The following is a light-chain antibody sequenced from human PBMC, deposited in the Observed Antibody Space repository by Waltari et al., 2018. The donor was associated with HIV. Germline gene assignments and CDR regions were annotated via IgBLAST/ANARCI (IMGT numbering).Light chain of an antibody. CDR2: GAS. CDR1: QSINSNY. Sequence: VLTQSPGTLSLSPGERATLSCRASQSINSNYVAWYQQKPDQAPRLLIYGASTRATGIPDRFGGSGSGTDFTLTVSRLEPEDFAVYYCQQFGDSPWTFGQGTKVEIK. V-gene: IGKV3-20*01. CDR3: QQFGDSPWT. J-gene: IGKJ1*01.